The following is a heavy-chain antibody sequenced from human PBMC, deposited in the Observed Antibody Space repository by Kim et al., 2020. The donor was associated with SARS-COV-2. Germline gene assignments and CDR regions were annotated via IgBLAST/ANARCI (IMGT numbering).Heavy chain of an antibody. D-gene: IGHD3-10*01. V-gene: IGHV4-34*01. CDR2: INHSGST. J-gene: IGHJ6*02. Sequence: SETLSLTCAVYGGSFSGYYWSWIRQPPGKGLEWIWEINHSGSTNYNPSLKSRVTISVDTSKNQFSLKLSSVTAADTAVYYCARVRGVTVLLGYYYYGMDVWGQETTGTVSS. CDR3: ARVRGVTVLLGYYYYGMDV. CDR1: GGSFSGYY.